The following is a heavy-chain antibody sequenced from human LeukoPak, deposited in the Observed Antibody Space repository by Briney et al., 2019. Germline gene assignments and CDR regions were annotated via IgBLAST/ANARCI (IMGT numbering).Heavy chain of an antibody. V-gene: IGHV4-34*01. Sequence: SETLFLTCAVYGGSFSGYYWSWIRQPPGKGLEWIGEINHSGSTNYNPSLKSRVTISVDTSKNQFSLKLSSVTAADTAVYYCARGYGSGSYHYYYYGMDVWGQGTTVTVSS. J-gene: IGHJ6*02. CDR1: GGSFSGYY. D-gene: IGHD3-10*01. CDR2: INHSGST. CDR3: ARGYGSGSYHYYYYGMDV.